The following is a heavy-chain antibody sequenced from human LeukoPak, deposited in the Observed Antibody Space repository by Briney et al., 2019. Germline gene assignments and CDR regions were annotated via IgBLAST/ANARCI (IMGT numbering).Heavy chain of an antibody. Sequence: PSQTLSLTCTVSGDSNTSGSYYWSWIRQPAGKGLDWIGRFYSSGTTNYNPSLKSRVAMSLDTSKNQFSLTLSSVTAADTAVYYCARSGDYDRKDAFDIWGHGTMVTVSS. CDR1: GDSNTSGSYY. V-gene: IGHV4-61*02. CDR2: FYSSGTT. J-gene: IGHJ3*02. CDR3: ARSGDYDRKDAFDI. D-gene: IGHD4-17*01.